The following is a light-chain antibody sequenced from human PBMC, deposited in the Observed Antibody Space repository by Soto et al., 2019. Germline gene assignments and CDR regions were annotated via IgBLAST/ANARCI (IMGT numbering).Light chain of an antibody. J-gene: IGKJ1*01. V-gene: IGKV2-28*01. Sequence: DIVMTQSPLSLPVTPGEPASISCRSSQSLLYSNGYNYLDWYVQKPGQSPQLLIYLASNRPSGVPDRFSGSGSGTDFTLKISRVDADDVGVYYCMQTLETWTFGQGTKVEIK. CDR1: QSLLYSNGYNY. CDR3: MQTLETWT. CDR2: LAS.